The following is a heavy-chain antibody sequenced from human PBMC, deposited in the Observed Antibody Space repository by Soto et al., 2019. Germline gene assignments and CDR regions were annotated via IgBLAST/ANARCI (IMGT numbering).Heavy chain of an antibody. CDR2: INAGNGNT. CDR1: GYTFTSYA. V-gene: IGHV1-3*01. Sequence: ASVKVSCKASGYTFTSYAMHWVRQAPGQRLEWMGWINAGNGNTKYSQKFQGRVTITRDASASTAYMELSSLRSEDTAGYYCARAIVVVPAAIWIKLHPAHPPIFDFWGKGTLVTVSS. D-gene: IGHD2-2*01. CDR3: ARAIVVVPAAIWIKLHPAHPPIFDF. J-gene: IGHJ4*02.